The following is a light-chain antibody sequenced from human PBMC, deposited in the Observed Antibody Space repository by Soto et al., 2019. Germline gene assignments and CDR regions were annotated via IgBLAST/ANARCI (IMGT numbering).Light chain of an antibody. V-gene: IGKV3-20*01. J-gene: IGKJ4*01. CDR1: QSVRSNY. CDR3: QQFGNSPFN. Sequence: IVLTHSPGTLSLSPGERATLSCRASQSVRSNYLAWFQQKPGQAPRLLIYDASSRATGIPDRFSGSGSGTDFTLSISRLEPEDFAVYYCQQFGNSPFNFGGGTKVDIK. CDR2: DAS.